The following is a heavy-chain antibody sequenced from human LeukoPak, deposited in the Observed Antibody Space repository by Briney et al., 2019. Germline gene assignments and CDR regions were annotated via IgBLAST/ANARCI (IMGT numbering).Heavy chain of an antibody. Sequence: PGGSLRLSCAASGFTFSSYAMHWVRQAPGKGLEWVAVISYDGSNKYYADSVKGRFTISRDNSKNTLYLQMNSLRAEDTAVYYCASDTYGAARPLYFDYWGQGTLVTVSS. CDR1: GFTFSSYA. J-gene: IGHJ4*02. CDR3: ASDTYGAARPLYFDY. V-gene: IGHV3-30-3*01. D-gene: IGHD6-6*01. CDR2: ISYDGSNK.